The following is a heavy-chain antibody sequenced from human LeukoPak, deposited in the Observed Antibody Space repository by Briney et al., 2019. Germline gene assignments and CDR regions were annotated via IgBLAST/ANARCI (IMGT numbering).Heavy chain of an antibody. J-gene: IGHJ5*02. V-gene: IGHV1-2*02. Sequence: ASVKVSCKASGYTFTGYYMHWVRQAPGQGLEWMGWINPNSGGTNYAQKFQGRVTVTRDTSISTAYMELSRLRSDDTAVCYCARGGPRQWLVIIGFDPWGQGTLVTVSS. CDR3: ARGGPRQWLVIIGFDP. D-gene: IGHD6-19*01. CDR1: GYTFTGYY. CDR2: INPNSGGT.